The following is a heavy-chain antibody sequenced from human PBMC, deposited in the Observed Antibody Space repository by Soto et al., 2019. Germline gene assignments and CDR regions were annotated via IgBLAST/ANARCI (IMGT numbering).Heavy chain of an antibody. Sequence: QVQLVQSGAEVKKPGASVKVSCKASGYTFTSYYMHWVRLAPGQGLEWMGIINPDGGGTSYAQQFQGRVIMTRDTSTSTVYMEMSRLRSEEPGVYFCAVGGNYLGMDVWGQGTTVTVSS. V-gene: IGHV1-46*01. CDR1: GYTFTSYY. CDR3: AVGGNYLGMDV. J-gene: IGHJ6*02. CDR2: INPDGGGT.